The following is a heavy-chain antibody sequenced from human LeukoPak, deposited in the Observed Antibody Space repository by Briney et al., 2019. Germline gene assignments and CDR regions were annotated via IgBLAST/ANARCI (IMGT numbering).Heavy chain of an antibody. D-gene: IGHD2-8*01. V-gene: IGHV6-1*01. Sequence: PSQTLSLTCAISGDGVSSNNAAWNWIRQSPSRGLEWLGRTYFRSKWLYDYASSVKSRIIVNADTSTNQFSLQLKSMTPEDTAVYYCARSVRSHYSHYYGMDVWGRGTTVIVSA. J-gene: IGHJ6*04. CDR2: TYFRSKWLY. CDR1: GDGVSSNNAA. CDR3: ARSVRSHYSHYYGMDV.